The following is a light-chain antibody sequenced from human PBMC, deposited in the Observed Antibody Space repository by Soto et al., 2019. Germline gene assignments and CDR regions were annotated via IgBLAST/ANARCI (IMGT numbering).Light chain of an antibody. CDR1: SSDVGGYNY. CDR3: SSYACSNNFV. Sequence: SALTQPPSASGSPGQSVTISCTGTSSDVGGYNYVSWYQQHPGKAPKLMIYEVSKRPSGVPDRFSGSKSGNTASLTVSGPQAEDEADYYCSSYACSNNFVFGTGTKLTVL. J-gene: IGLJ1*01. V-gene: IGLV2-8*01. CDR2: EVS.